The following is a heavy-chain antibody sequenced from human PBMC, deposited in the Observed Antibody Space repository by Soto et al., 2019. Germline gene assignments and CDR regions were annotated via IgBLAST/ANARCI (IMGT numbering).Heavy chain of an antibody. D-gene: IGHD3-10*01. CDR1: GFMFSTTD. V-gene: IGHV3-23*01. CDR3: VKNSGWFNT. Sequence: GGSLRLSCAASGFMFSTTDMGWVRQAPGKGLEWVTTIEGSGAITYYADSVKGRFIISRDNSRNTVYLQMDSLTAADTAVYYCVKNSGWFNTWGQGTLVTVSS. CDR2: IEGSGAIT. J-gene: IGHJ5*02.